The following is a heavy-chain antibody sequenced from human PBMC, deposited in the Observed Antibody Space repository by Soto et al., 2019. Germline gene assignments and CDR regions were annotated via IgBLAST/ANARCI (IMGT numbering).Heavy chain of an antibody. D-gene: IGHD3-3*01. J-gene: IGHJ4*02. V-gene: IGHV4-59*01. Sequence: QEQLQESGPRLVKPSETLSLTCSVSGGSISNYHWSWIRQPPGKGLEGIGYISYTGSTNYSPSLKSRVTMLLATSKKQFSLKLSSVTAADTAVYYCARVAADAYWSGYDDYWGQGTLVTVSS. CDR1: GGSISNYH. CDR3: ARVAADAYWSGYDDY. CDR2: ISYTGST.